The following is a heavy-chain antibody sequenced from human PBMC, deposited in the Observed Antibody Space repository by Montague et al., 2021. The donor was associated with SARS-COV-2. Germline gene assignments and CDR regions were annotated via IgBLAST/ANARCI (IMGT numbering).Heavy chain of an antibody. J-gene: IGHJ3*02. V-gene: IGHV4-59*01. CDR2: MYYSGST. D-gene: IGHD2-2*01. CDR1: GGSISSYY. CDR3: AREGRGYCSSTSCQSAFDI. Sequence: SETLSLTCTVSGGSISSYYWSWIRQPPGKGLEWIGYMYYSGSTNXNPSLKSRVTISVDTSKNQFSLKLSSMTAADTAVYYCAREGRGYCSSTSCQSAFDIWGQGTVVTVSS.